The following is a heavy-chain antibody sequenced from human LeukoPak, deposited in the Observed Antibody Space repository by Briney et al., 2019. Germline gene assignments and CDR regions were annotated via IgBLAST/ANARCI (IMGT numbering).Heavy chain of an antibody. CDR1: GGSISSGSYY. Sequence: SETLSLTCTVSGGSISSGSYYWSWIRQPAGKGLEWIGRIYTSGSTNYNPSLKSRVTISVDTSKNQFSLKLTSVTAADTAVYYCARHPSGRMWLQQGGWFDPWGQGTLVTVSS. J-gene: IGHJ5*02. V-gene: IGHV4-61*02. CDR2: IYTSGST. CDR3: ARHPSGRMWLQQGGWFDP. D-gene: IGHD5-24*01.